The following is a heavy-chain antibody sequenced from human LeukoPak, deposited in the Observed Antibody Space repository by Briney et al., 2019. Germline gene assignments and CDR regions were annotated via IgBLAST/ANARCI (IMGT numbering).Heavy chain of an antibody. D-gene: IGHD6-19*01. V-gene: IGHV1-69*05. J-gene: IGHJ4*02. CDR1: GGTFSSYA. Sequence: GASVKVSCKASGGTFSSYAISWVRQAPGQGLEWMGGIIPILGTANYAQKFQGRVTITTDESTSTAYMELSSLRSEDTAVYYCARDGPYSGYYFDYWGQGTLVTVSS. CDR3: ARDGPYSGYYFDY. CDR2: IIPILGTA.